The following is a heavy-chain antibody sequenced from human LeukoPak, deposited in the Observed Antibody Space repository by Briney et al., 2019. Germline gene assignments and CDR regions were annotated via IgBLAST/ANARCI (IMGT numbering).Heavy chain of an antibody. CDR1: GFPFNEYS. CDR2: IGIDSGNT. V-gene: IGHV3-48*04. Sequence: GGSLRLSCTASGFPFNEYSMNWVRQAPGKGLEWISYIGIDSGNTKYADSVKGRFTMSADNGKNPVSLQMSSLRVEDTAVYYCARDHNYAFDNWGQGTLVSVSS. J-gene: IGHJ4*02. D-gene: IGHD1-1*01. CDR3: ARDHNYAFDN.